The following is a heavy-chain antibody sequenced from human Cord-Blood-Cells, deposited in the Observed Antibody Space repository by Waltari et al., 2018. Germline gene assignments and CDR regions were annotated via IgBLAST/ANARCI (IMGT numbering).Heavy chain of an antibody. J-gene: IGHJ4*02. CDR1: GGTFSSHA. V-gene: IGHV1-69*09. CDR3: ARDQGSCGYSYGWGY. CDR2: SIPILSIA. D-gene: IGHD5-18*01. Sequence: QVQLVQSGAEVKKPGSSVKVSCKASGGTFSSHAISWVRQATGQGLEWMGRSIPILSIANFAQKFQGRVTITADKSTSTAYMELSRLRSEDTAVYYCARDQGSCGYSYGWGYWGQGTLVTVSS.